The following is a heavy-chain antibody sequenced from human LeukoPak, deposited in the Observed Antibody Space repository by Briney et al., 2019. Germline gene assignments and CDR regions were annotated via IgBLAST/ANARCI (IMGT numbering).Heavy chain of an antibody. CDR2: IHSDGSTT. D-gene: IGHD3-10*01. CDR3: ARDAGGSWSGSYYGHYYYYYMDV. Sequence: QPGGSLRLSCAASGFTFSSTWMHWFRQVPGKGPVWVSRIHSDGSTTIYADSVKGRFTTSRDNAKNTLYLQMNSLRAEDTAVYYCARDAGGSWSGSYYGHYYYYYMDVWGKGTTVTISS. CDR1: GFTFSSTW. J-gene: IGHJ6*03. V-gene: IGHV3-74*01.